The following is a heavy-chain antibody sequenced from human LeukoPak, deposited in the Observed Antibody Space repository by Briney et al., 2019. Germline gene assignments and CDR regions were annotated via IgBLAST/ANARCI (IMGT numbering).Heavy chain of an antibody. D-gene: IGHD3-10*01. V-gene: IGHV3-21*05. Sequence: GGSLRLSCATSGFTFSSFSMNWVRQAPGKGLEWVSYIRGGSSDIHYADSVKGRFTISRDDAKNSLYLQMNSLRGEDTALYYCAKAIQGRTWYYYYGMDVWGQGTTVTVSS. CDR3: AKAIQGRTWYYYYGMDV. CDR2: IRGGSSDI. J-gene: IGHJ6*02. CDR1: GFTFSSFS.